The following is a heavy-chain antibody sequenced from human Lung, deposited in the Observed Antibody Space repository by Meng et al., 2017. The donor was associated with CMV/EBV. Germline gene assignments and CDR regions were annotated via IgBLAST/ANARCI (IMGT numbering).Heavy chain of an antibody. Sequence: SETLSLXXAVSGDSISNSNWWTWVRQPPGKGLEWIGEIYHSGTTNYNPSLKSRVTISVNKSKKQFSLMLTSVTVADTAVYYCARKASWLLSLDYWGQGPLVTVSS. CDR3: ARKASWLLSLDY. J-gene: IGHJ4*02. CDR2: IYHSGTT. CDR1: GDSISNSNW. V-gene: IGHV4-4*02. D-gene: IGHD3-9*01.